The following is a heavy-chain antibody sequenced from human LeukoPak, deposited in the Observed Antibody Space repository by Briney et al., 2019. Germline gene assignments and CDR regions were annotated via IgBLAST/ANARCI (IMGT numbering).Heavy chain of an antibody. J-gene: IGHJ4*01. Sequence: KSGGSLRLSCAASGFTFSSYSMNWVRQAPGKGLEWVSSISSSSSYIYYADSVKGRFTISRDSAKNSLYLQMNSLRAEDTAVYYCARDQTYYDFWSGYYTPPGVPPFDYWGHGTLVTASS. V-gene: IGHV3-21*01. D-gene: IGHD3-3*01. CDR2: ISSSSSYI. CDR1: GFTFSSYS. CDR3: ARDQTYYDFWSGYYTPPGVPPFDY.